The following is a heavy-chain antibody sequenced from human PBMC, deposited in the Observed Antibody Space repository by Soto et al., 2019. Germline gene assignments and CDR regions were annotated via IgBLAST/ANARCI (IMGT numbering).Heavy chain of an antibody. CDR2: ISGSGGST. CDR3: AKTAIVSSGYYYGFDY. CDR1: GFTFSSYA. D-gene: IGHD3-22*01. V-gene: IGHV3-23*01. Sequence: GGSLRLSCAASGFTFSSYAMSWARQAPGKGLEWVSVISGSGGSTYYADSVKGRFTISRDNSKNTLYLQMNSLRAEDTAVYYCAKTAIVSSGYYYGFDYWGQGTLVTVSS. J-gene: IGHJ4*02.